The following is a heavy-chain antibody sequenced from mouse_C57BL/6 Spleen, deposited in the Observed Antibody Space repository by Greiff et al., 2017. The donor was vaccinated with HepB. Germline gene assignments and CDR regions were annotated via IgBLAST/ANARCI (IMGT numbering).Heavy chain of an antibody. CDR1: GFSLTSYG. CDR3: ARYDDYDVRYAMDY. V-gene: IGHV2-2*01. D-gene: IGHD2-4*01. J-gene: IGHJ4*01. Sequence: VQLQQSGPGLVQPSQSLSITCTVSGFSLTSYGVHWVRQSPGKGLEWLGVIWSGGSTDYNAAFISRLSISKDNSKSQVFFKMNSLQADDTAIYYCARYDDYDVRYAMDYWGQGTSVTVSS. CDR2: IWSGGST.